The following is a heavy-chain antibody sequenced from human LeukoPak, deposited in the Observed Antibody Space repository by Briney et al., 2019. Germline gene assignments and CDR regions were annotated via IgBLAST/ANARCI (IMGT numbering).Heavy chain of an antibody. D-gene: IGHD1-26*01. CDR1: VFTFSSYN. V-gene: IGHV3-21*01. Sequence: GGSLRLSCAASVFTFSSYNMNWVRQAPGKGLEWVSSITSCSSYIYYADSVRGRFTISRDNAKNSLYLQMNSLRAEDTAVYYCARDPYSGSYGNYYYYFMDVWGKGTTVTISS. CDR3: ARDPYSGSYGNYYYYFMDV. J-gene: IGHJ6*03. CDR2: ITSCSSYI.